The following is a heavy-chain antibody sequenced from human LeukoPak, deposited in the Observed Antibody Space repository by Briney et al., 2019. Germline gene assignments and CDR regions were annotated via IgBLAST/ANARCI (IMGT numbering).Heavy chain of an antibody. CDR1: GGSISSSTYY. V-gene: IGHV4-39*07. Sequence: TSETLSLTCTVSGGSISSSTYYWGWIRQPPGKGLEWIGNIYYNGSTYYNPSLKSRVTISVDTSKNQFSLKLSSVTAADTAVYYCARDRRNYYGSGSHPAHFDYWGQGTLVTVSS. CDR2: IYYNGST. D-gene: IGHD3-10*01. CDR3: ARDRRNYYGSGSHPAHFDY. J-gene: IGHJ4*02.